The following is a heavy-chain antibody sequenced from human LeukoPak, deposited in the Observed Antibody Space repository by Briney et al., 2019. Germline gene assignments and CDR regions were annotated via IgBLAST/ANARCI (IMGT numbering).Heavy chain of an antibody. CDR2: ISSSSSYI. D-gene: IGHD3-10*01. CDR1: GFTFISYT. CDR3: AKVGVLAGSKYFDY. Sequence: GGSLRLSCAASGFTFISYTMNWVRQAPGKGLEWVSSISSSSSYIYYAGSVKGRFTISRDNAKNSLYLQMNSLRAEDTAVYYCAKVGVLAGSKYFDYWGQGTLVTVSS. V-gene: IGHV3-21*01. J-gene: IGHJ4*02.